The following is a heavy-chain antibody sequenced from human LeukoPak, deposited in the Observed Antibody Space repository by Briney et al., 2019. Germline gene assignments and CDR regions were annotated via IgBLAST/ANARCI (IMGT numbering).Heavy chain of an antibody. CDR3: VRGNFYSGSGSSPLDF. V-gene: IGHV3-23*01. Sequence: GGTLRLSCAASGFTFSSYAMSWVRQAPGKGLEWVSGITGSGSGTYYADSVKGQFTISRDNAKNTLFLQMNSLRAEDTAVYYCVRGNFYSGSGSSPLDFWGQGTLVTVSS. D-gene: IGHD3-10*01. J-gene: IGHJ4*02. CDR1: GFTFSSYA. CDR2: ITGSGSGT.